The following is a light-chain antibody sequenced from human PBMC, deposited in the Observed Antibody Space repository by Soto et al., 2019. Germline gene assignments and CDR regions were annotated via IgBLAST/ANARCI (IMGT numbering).Light chain of an antibody. CDR2: AAS. Sequence: ETQMTQSPPSLSAYVGDRVTITCRARQRISTYLNWYQQRPGKAPKLLIYAASTLGSGVPSRFTGGGSGTDFTLTISNLQPEDFATYYCQQSFRACFPFGPGTRVDV. CDR1: QRISTY. CDR3: QQSFRACFP. J-gene: IGKJ3*01. V-gene: IGKV1-39*01.